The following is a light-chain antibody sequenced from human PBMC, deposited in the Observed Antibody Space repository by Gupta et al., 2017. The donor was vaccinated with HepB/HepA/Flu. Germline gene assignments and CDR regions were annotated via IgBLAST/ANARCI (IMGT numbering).Light chain of an antibody. Sequence: EIVLTQSPATLSLSLGERATLSCRASQTVSTYLAWYQQKPGQAPRLLIFDTSNGALGIPARFSGSGSGTDFTLTISGQEAEDCAVYYRQRRSKWIAFGQGTRLEIK. V-gene: IGKV3-11*01. CDR3: QRRSKWIA. CDR2: DTS. J-gene: IGKJ5*01. CDR1: QTVSTY.